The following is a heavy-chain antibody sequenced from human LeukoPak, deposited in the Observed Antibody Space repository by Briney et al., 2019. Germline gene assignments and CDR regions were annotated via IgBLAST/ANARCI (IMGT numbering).Heavy chain of an antibody. CDR2: IRYDGSNK. D-gene: IGHD1-26*01. V-gene: IGHV3-30*02. CDR1: GLTFSTYG. Sequence: GGSLRLSCAASGLTFSTYGMHCVRQAPGKGLEWVAFIRYDGSNKYYADSAKGRFTIYRDNSKNTLYLQMNSLRAEDTVVYYCARGPIVGATIDYWGQGTLVTVSS. J-gene: IGHJ4*02. CDR3: ARGPIVGATIDY.